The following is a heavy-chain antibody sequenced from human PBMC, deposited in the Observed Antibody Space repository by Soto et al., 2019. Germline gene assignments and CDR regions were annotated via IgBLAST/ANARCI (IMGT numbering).Heavy chain of an antibody. CDR2: IKQDGSEK. CDR1: GFTFSSYW. Sequence: GESLKISCAASGFTFSSYWMSWVRQAPGKGLEWVANIKQDGSEKYYVDSVKGRFTISRDNAKNSLYLQMNSLRAEDTAVYYCARVPTINYYDSSGYYFDYWGQGTLVTVSS. CDR3: ARVPTINYYDSSGYYFDY. V-gene: IGHV3-7*03. J-gene: IGHJ4*02. D-gene: IGHD3-22*01.